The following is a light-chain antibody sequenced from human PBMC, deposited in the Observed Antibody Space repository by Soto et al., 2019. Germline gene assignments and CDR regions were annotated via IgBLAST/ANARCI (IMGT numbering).Light chain of an antibody. CDR2: GAS. CDR3: QQYVSSVT. CDR1: QSVNSN. J-gene: IGKJ1*01. V-gene: IGKV3-20*01. Sequence: EIVLTQSPGTLSLSPGERATLSCRASQSVNSNLAWYQQRPGQRPRVLMYGASKRATGIPDRFSGSGSGTDFTLTISRLEPEDFAVYYCQQYVSSVTFGQGTKVEIK.